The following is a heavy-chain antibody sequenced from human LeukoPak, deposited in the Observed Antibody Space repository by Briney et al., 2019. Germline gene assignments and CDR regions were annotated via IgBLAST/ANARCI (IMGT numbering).Heavy chain of an antibody. J-gene: IGHJ4*02. CDR2: ISYDGSNK. D-gene: IGHD1-26*01. V-gene: IGHV3-30-3*01. Sequence: GGSLRLSCAASGFTFSSYAMHWVRQAPGKGLEWVAVISYDGSNKYYADSVKGRFTISRDNSKNTLYLQMNSLRAEDTAVYYCARDMGGAGPFGRTFDYWGQGTLVTVSS. CDR1: GFTFSSYA. CDR3: ARDMGGAGPFGRTFDY.